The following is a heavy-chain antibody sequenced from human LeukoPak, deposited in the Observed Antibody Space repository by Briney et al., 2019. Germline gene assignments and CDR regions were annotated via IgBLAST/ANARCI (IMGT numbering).Heavy chain of an antibody. J-gene: IGHJ3*02. D-gene: IGHD3-10*01. CDR3: AREEGSTSYYNFFASDI. Sequence: PSETLSLTCTVSGAAITSYYWSWIRQSPGKGLEWIGSIYYTGDTNYNPSLKSRVTISVDTSRNQFSLKLTSVTAADTAVYYCAREEGSTSYYNFFASDIWGHGTMVTVSS. CDR2: IYYTGDT. V-gene: IGHV4-59*01. CDR1: GAAITSYY.